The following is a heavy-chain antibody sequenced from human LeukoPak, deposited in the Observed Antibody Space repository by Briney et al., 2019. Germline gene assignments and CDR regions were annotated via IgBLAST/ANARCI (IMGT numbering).Heavy chain of an antibody. CDR1: GFTFSSFT. Sequence: GGSLRLSCEASGFTFSSFTMTWVRQAPGKGLEWVSSISGNSASTYYADSVKGRFTISRDNSKNTLYLQMNSLRAEDTAVYYCARPLHPYDILTGYSYWGQGTLVTVSS. CDR2: ISGNSAST. V-gene: IGHV3-23*01. CDR3: ARPLHPYDILTGYSY. D-gene: IGHD3-9*01. J-gene: IGHJ4*02.